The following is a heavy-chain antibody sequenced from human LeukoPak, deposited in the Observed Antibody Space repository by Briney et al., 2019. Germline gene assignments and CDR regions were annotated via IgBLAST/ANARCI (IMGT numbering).Heavy chain of an antibody. CDR2: FNHSGSA. CDR3: ARGRSGGVLSFYYYMDV. D-gene: IGHD2-15*01. J-gene: IGHJ6*03. V-gene: IGHV4-34*01. CDR1: GGSFSGYT. Sequence: PSETLSLTCAVYGGSFSGYTWGGAPNPPGKGRGGMGEFNHSGSANYNPSLKSRVTISVDTSKNQFSLKLSSVTAADTAVYYCARGRSGGVLSFYYYMDVWGKGTTVTVSS.